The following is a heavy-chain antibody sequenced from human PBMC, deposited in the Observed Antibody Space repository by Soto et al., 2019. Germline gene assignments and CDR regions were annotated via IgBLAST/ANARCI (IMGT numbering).Heavy chain of an antibody. D-gene: IGHD3-3*01. CDR1: GFTFSSYG. Sequence: QVQLVESGGGVVQPGRSLRLSCAASGFTFSSYGMHWVRQAPGKGLEWVAVIWYDGSNKYYADSVKGRFTISRDNSKNTLYLQMNILRAEDTAVYYCASAGEYYDFWSGYYLADYWGQGTLVSVSS. J-gene: IGHJ4*02. CDR2: IWYDGSNK. CDR3: ASAGEYYDFWSGYYLADY. V-gene: IGHV3-33*01.